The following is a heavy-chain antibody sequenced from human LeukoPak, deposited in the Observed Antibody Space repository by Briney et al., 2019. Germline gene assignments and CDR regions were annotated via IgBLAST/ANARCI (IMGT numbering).Heavy chain of an antibody. D-gene: IGHD6-19*01. Sequence: GGSLRLSCAASRFTFTNYAMAWVRHRQATGQGLEWVSEISGSGGSTYYADSVKGRFTISRDNSKNTLYLQMNSLTVEDTAVYYCAKDLSSGWPSSAFDIWGQGTMVTVSS. CDR3: AKDLSSGWPSSAFDI. CDR1: RFTFTNYA. CDR2: ISGSGGST. J-gene: IGHJ3*02. V-gene: IGHV3-23*01.